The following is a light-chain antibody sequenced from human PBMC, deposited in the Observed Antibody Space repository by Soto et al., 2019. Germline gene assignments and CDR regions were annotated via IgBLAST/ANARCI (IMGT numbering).Light chain of an antibody. CDR3: QQFSSYWT. J-gene: IGKJ1*01. CDR2: DAS. CDR1: QSISSW. Sequence: DIQMTQSPSTLSASVGDRVTITCRASQSISSWLAWYQQKPGKAPKLLISDASSLESGVPSRFSGDRSGTEFTSTINSLHPEDVATYFCQQFSSYWTFGQGTRVEIK. V-gene: IGKV1-5*01.